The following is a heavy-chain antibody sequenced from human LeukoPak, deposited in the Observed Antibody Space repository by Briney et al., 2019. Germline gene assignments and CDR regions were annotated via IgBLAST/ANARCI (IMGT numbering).Heavy chain of an antibody. V-gene: IGHV4-59*08. CDR3: ARRPGYSSGWSDFDY. Sequence: SETLSLTCTVSGGSISSYYRSWIRQPPGKGLEWIGYIYYSGSTNYNPSLKSRVTISVDTSKNQFSLKLSSVTAADTAVYYCARRPGYSSGWSDFDYWGQGTLVTVSS. CDR1: GGSISSYY. CDR2: IYYSGST. D-gene: IGHD6-19*01. J-gene: IGHJ4*02.